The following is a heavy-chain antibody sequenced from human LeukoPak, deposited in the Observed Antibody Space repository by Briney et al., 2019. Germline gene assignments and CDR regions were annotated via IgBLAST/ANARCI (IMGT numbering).Heavy chain of an antibody. J-gene: IGHJ3*02. D-gene: IGHD2-21*02. CDR2: MNPNSGNT. CDR3: ARYCGGDCYADAAFDI. V-gene: IGHV1-8*01. CDR1: GYTFTSYD. Sequence: ASAKVSCKASGYTFTSYDINWVRQATGQGLEWMGWMNPNSGNTGYAQKFQGRVTMTRNTSISTAYMELSSLRSEDTAVYYCARYCGGDCYADAAFDIWGQGTMVTVSS.